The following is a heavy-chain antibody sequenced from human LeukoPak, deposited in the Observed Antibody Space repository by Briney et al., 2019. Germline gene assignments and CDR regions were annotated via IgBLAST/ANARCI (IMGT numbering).Heavy chain of an antibody. CDR2: ISYDGSNK. Sequence: GGSLRLSCAASGFTFSSYAMHWVRQAPGKGLEWVAVISYDGSNKYYADSVKGRFTISRDNSKNTLYLQMSSLRAEDTAVYYCARFSPSYYDSSGSPDYWGQGTLVTVSS. J-gene: IGHJ4*02. CDR1: GFTFSSYA. D-gene: IGHD3-22*01. V-gene: IGHV3-30-3*01. CDR3: ARFSPSYYDSSGSPDY.